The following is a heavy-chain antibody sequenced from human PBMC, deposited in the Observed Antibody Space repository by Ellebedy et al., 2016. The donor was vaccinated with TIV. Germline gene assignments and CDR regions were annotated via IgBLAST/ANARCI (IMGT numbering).Heavy chain of an antibody. J-gene: IGHJ4*02. CDR2: ISYDGSNK. CDR1: GFTFSSYG. D-gene: IGHD2/OR15-2a*01. Sequence: GGSLRLSXAASGFTFSSYGMHWVRQAPGKGLEWVAVISYDGSNKYYADSVKGRFTISRDNAKNSLYLQMNSLRAEDTAVYYCATRISPGQRADYWGQGTLVTVSS. CDR3: ATRISPGQRADY. V-gene: IGHV3-30*03.